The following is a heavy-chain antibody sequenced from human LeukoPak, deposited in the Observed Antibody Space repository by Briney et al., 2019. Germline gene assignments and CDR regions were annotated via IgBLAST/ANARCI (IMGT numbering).Heavy chain of an antibody. CDR2: IWSDGSSK. Sequence: GRSLILSCAASGFTFSSYGMHWVRQAPGKGLEWVAVIWSDGSSKHYADSVKGRFTISRDNSKNTLYRQMSSLRAEDTALYYCARGQPPSYYDMDVWGQGTTVTVSS. CDR3: ARGQPPSYYDMDV. V-gene: IGHV3-33*01. J-gene: IGHJ6*02. CDR1: GFTFSSYG. D-gene: IGHD6-13*01.